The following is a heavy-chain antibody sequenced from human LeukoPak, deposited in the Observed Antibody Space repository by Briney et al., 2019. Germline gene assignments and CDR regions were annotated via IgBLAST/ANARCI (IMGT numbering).Heavy chain of an antibody. D-gene: IGHD3-16*01. CDR3: ARDSPVGGFDY. CDR1: GFTFSSYA. V-gene: IGHV3-30*04. CDR2: ISYDGSNK. Sequence: GGSLRLSCAASGFTFSSYAMHWVRQAPGKGLEWVAVISYDGSNKYYADSVKGRFTISRDNSKNTLYLQMNSLRAEDTAVHYCARDSPVGGFDYWGQGTLVTVSS. J-gene: IGHJ4*02.